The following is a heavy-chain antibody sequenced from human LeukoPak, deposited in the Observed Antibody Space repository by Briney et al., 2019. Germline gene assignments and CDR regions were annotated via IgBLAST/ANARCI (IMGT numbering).Heavy chain of an antibody. CDR1: GFTFSSYT. CDR2: ISSGGGYI. V-gene: IGHV3-21*01. Sequence: GGSLRLSCAPSGFTFSSYTTNWVREAPGKGVEWVSSISSGGGYIYYADSVKGRFTISRDNAKKSLSLQMNSLRAEDTAVYYCARGSSGFDYWGQGTLVTVSS. D-gene: IGHD6-6*01. J-gene: IGHJ4*02. CDR3: ARGSSGFDY.